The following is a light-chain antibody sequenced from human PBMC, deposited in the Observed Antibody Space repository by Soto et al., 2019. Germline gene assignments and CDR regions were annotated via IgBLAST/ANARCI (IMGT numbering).Light chain of an antibody. CDR2: EVS. CDR3: SSYTSSSTYVV. V-gene: IGLV2-14*01. Sequence: QSALTQPASVSGSPGPSLTISCTGPSSDVGGYNYVSWYQQHPGKAPKLMIYEVSNRPSGVSNRFSGSKSGNTASLTISGLQAEDEADYYCSSYTSSSTYVVFGGGTKLTVL. J-gene: IGLJ2*01. CDR1: SSDVGGYNY.